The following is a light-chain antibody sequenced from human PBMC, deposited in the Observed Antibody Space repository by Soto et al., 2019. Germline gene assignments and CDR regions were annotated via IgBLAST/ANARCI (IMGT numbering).Light chain of an antibody. CDR2: WAS. Sequence: DIVMTQSPDSLAVSLGERATINCKSSQSVLYSSDNKKYLAWYQQKPGQPPKLLIYWASTRGSGVPDRFSGSGSGTDFTLTISSLQADDVAVYYCQQYYNSPTFGQGTKVEIK. V-gene: IGKV4-1*01. J-gene: IGKJ1*01. CDR3: QQYYNSPT. CDR1: QSVLYSSDNKKY.